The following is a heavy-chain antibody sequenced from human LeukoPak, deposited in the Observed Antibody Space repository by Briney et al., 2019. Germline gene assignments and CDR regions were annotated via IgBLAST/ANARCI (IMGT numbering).Heavy chain of an antibody. Sequence: GTSVKVSCKASGFTFTSSAVQWVRQARGQRLEWIGWIVVGSGNTNYAQKFQERVTITRDMSTSTAYMELSSLRSEDTAVYYCAGGYSYGLYGMDVWGKGTTVTVS. CDR2: IVVGSGNT. V-gene: IGHV1-58*01. J-gene: IGHJ6*04. D-gene: IGHD5-18*01. CDR1: GFTFTSSA. CDR3: AGGYSYGLYGMDV.